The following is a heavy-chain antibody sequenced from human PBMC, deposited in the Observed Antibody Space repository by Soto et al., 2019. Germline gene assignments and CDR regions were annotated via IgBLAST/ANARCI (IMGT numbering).Heavy chain of an antibody. CDR3: AKDAPGYCSSTSCPSLDY. D-gene: IGHD2-2*01. CDR2: ISGSGGST. V-gene: IGHV3-23*01. CDR1: GFTFSSYA. J-gene: IGHJ4*02. Sequence: EVQLLESWGGLVQPGGSLRLSCAASGFTFSSYAMSWVRQAPGKGLEWVSAISGSGGSTYYADSVKGRFTISRDNSKNTLYLQMNSLRAEDTAVYYCAKDAPGYCSSTSCPSLDYWGQGTLVTVSS.